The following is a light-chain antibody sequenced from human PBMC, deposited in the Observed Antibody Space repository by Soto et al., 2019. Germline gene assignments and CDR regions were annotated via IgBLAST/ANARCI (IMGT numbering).Light chain of an antibody. V-gene: IGKV3-20*01. J-gene: IGKJ1*01. CDR3: HQYDNSLWT. CDR1: QRFSGTS. Sequence: EIVLTQSPGTLSLSPGERDTLPCRDSQRFSGTSLAWYQQKPGQAPRLLIYGVSNRATGIPDRFSGSGSGTDFTLTISRLEPEDFAVYYCHQYDNSLWTFGQGTKV. CDR2: GVS.